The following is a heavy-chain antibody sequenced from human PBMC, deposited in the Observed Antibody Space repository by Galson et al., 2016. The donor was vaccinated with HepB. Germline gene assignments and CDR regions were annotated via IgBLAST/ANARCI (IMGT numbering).Heavy chain of an antibody. CDR2: VFHTGST. D-gene: IGHD1-26*01. CDR1: GAPVDSLTY. Sequence: SETLSLTCAVSGAPVDSLTYWSWVRQTPGKGLEWIGEVFHTGSTSYNPSLKSRLTISIDKSTDRFTLRLTSLTAADTAIYFCVRDGSGSYHYFDAFDIWGPGATVIVSS. V-gene: IGHV4-4*02. CDR3: VRDGSGSYHYFDAFDI. J-gene: IGHJ6*02.